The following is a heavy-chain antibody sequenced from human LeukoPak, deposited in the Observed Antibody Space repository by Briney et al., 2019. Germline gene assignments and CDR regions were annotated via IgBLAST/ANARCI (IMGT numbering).Heavy chain of an antibody. CDR2: IKQGGREE. CDR3: ARDNGGWFDS. D-gene: IGHD3-10*01. CDR1: EFIFSDYW. V-gene: IGHV3-7*03. Sequence: PGGSLILSCVASEFIFSDYWMSWVRQAPGKGLEWVANIKQGGREEIYVGSVKGRFAISRDDAKSTLYLQMDSLSGDDTAVYYCARDNGGWFDSWGRGTLVTVSS. J-gene: IGHJ5*01.